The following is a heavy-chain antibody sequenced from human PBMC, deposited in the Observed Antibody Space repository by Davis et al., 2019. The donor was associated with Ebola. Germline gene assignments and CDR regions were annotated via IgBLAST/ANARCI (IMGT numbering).Heavy chain of an antibody. CDR3: ARRGYCSGGSCSRGYYYYGMDV. CDR1: GGTFSSYA. V-gene: IGHV1-69*05. D-gene: IGHD2-15*01. J-gene: IGHJ6*02. Sequence: AASVKVSCKASGGTFSSYAISWVRQAPGQGLEWMGGIIPIFGTANYAQKFQGRVTMTRDTSTSTVYMELSSLRSEDTAVYYCARRGYCSGGSCSRGYYYYGMDVWGQGTTVTVSS. CDR2: IIPIFGTA.